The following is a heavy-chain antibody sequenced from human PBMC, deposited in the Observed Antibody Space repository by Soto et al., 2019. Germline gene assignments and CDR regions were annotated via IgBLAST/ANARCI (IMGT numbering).Heavy chain of an antibody. D-gene: IGHD6-19*01. CDR3: AREVAVAVDY. CDR2: IYYSGST. V-gene: IGHV4-39*02. J-gene: IGHJ4*02. Sequence: SETLSLTCTVSGGSISSSSYYWGWIRQPPGKGLEWIGSIYYSGSTYYNPSLKSRVTISVDTSKNQFSLKLSSVTAADTAVYYCAREVAVAVDYWGQGTLVTVSS. CDR1: GGSISSSSYY.